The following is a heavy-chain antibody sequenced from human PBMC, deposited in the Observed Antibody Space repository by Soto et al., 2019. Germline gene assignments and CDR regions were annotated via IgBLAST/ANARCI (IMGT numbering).Heavy chain of an antibody. CDR1: GGSISSYY. V-gene: IGHV4-39*07. D-gene: IGHD5-18*01. CDR2: IYYSGST. CDR3: ARVRGYSYGYGLFDY. J-gene: IGHJ4*02. Sequence: SETLSLTCTVSGGSISSYYWSWIRQPPGKGLEWIGSIYYSGSTYYNPSLKSRVTISVDTSKNQFSLKLSSVTAADTAVYYCARVRGYSYGYGLFDYWGQGTLVTVSS.